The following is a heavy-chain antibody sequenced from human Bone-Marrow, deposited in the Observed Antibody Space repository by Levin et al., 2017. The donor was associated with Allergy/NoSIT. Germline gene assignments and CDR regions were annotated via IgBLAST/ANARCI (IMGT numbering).Heavy chain of an antibody. Sequence: GESLKISCAVSGFTFGDYYMSWIRQAPGKGLEWVSSISSTGETKYYADSVKGRFSISRDNARNSVSLQMSSLSAEDTALDYGVRDRSVVIAVGIPDGDYGDYYYYGMDVWGQGTTVTVSS. CDR1: GFTFGDYY. CDR3: VRDRSVVIAVGIPDGDYGDYYYYGMDV. D-gene: IGHD4-17*01. V-gene: IGHV3-11*01. J-gene: IGHJ6*02. CDR2: ISSTGETK.